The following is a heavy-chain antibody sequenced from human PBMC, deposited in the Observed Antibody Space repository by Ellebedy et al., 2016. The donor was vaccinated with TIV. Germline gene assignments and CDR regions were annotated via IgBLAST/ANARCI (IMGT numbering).Heavy chain of an antibody. V-gene: IGHV3-23*01. J-gene: IGHJ4*02. D-gene: IGHD2-15*01. CDR2: ITISGGTT. CDR1: GFTFSNYA. CDR3: SRGSSTPDS. Sequence: PGGSLRLSCAASGFTFSNYAMSLVRLAPGKGLEWVSAITISGGTTFYPGSVKCRFTISRDHAQDTLFLQRNSLRAEDTAVYFCSRGSSTPDSWGQGTLVIVSS.